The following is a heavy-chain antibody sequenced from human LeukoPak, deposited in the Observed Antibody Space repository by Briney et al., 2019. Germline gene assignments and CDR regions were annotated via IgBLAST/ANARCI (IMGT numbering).Heavy chain of an antibody. J-gene: IGHJ4*02. CDR1: GGTFSSYA. Sequence: GSSVKVSCKASGGTFSSYAISWVRQAPGQGLEWMGGIIPIFGTANYAQKFQGRVTITADESTSTAYMELRSLRSDDTAVYYCARGGGSNYYDDYWGQGTLVTVSS. CDR3: ARGGGSNYYDDY. V-gene: IGHV1-69*01. D-gene: IGHD3-22*01. CDR2: IIPIFGTA.